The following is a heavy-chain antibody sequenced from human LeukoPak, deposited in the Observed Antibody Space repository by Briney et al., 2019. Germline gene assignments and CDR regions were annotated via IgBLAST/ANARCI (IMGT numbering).Heavy chain of an antibody. CDR1: GFTFSSYG. CDR3: AREVDTAMAIDY. Sequence: GGSLRLSCAASGFTFSSYGMHWVRQAPGKGLEWVAVIWYDGSNKYYADSVKSRFTISRDNSKNTLYLQMNSLRAEDTAVYYCAREVDTAMAIDYWGQGTLVTVSS. V-gene: IGHV3-33*01. D-gene: IGHD5-18*01. CDR2: IWYDGSNK. J-gene: IGHJ4*02.